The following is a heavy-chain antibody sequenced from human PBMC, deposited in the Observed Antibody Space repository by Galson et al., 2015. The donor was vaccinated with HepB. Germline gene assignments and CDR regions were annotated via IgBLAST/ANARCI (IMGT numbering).Heavy chain of an antibody. CDR1: GIRFHDYA. Sequence: SLRLSCAASGIRFHDYAMHWVRQSPGKGLEWVSGISWNSGYKAYADSVKGRFTISRDKVKKSLYLQMDSLGAEDTALYYCTKDSRDRYDSWSGFIGGGYFDLWGRGTLVTVSS. CDR2: ISWNSGYK. CDR3: TKDSRDRYDSWSGFIGGGYFDL. J-gene: IGHJ2*01. V-gene: IGHV3-9*01. D-gene: IGHD3-3*01.